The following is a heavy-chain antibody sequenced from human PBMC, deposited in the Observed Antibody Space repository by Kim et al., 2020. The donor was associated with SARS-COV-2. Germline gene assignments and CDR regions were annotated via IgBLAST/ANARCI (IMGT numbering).Heavy chain of an antibody. CDR1: GYTFTSYA. CDR3: ASWSSSRSFDY. V-gene: IGHV1-3*01. CDR2: INAGNGNT. J-gene: IGHJ4*02. Sequence: ASVKVSCKASGYTFTSYAMHWVRQAPGPRLEWMGWINAGNGNTKYSQKFHGRVTITRDTSASTAYMELSSLRSEDTAVYYCASWSSSRSFDYWGQGTLVTVSS. D-gene: IGHD6-6*01.